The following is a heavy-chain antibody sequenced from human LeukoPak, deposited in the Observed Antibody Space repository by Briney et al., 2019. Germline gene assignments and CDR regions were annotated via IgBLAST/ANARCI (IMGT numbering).Heavy chain of an antibody. J-gene: IGHJ4*02. Sequence: GGTLRLSCAASGFTVSSNYMSWVRQAPAKGLEWVLVIYSGGSTYYADSVKGRFTNSRDNSKNTLYLQMNSLRAEDTAVYYCAILPGYWGQGTLVTVSP. CDR2: IYSGGST. V-gene: IGHV3-53*01. CDR3: AILPGY. CDR1: GFTVSSNY.